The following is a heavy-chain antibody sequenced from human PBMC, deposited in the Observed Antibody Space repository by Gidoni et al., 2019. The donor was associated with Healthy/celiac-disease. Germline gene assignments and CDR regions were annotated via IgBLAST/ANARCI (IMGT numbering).Heavy chain of an antibody. D-gene: IGHD1-26*01. CDR1: GYTFTGYY. CDR2: INPNSGGT. CDR3: ARTTLPHGSYSGDY. Sequence: QVQLVQSGAEAKKPGASVKVSCKASGYTFTGYYMHWVRQAPGQGLEWMGRINPNSGGTNYAQKFQGRVTMTRDTSISTAYMELSRLRSDDTAVYYCARTTLPHGSYSGDYWGQGTLVTVSS. V-gene: IGHV1-2*06. J-gene: IGHJ4*02.